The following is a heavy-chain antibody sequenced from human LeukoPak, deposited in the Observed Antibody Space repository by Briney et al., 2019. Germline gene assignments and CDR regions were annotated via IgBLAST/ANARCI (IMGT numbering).Heavy chain of an antibody. CDR1: GFTFSSYS. Sequence: GGSLRLSCAASGFTFSSYSMNWVRQAPGKGLEWVSSISSSSSYIYYADSVKGRFTISRDNAKNSLYLQMNSLRAENTAVYYCAREIWNDVDYWGQGTLVTVSS. J-gene: IGHJ4*02. CDR2: ISSSSSYI. D-gene: IGHD1-1*01. V-gene: IGHV3-21*01. CDR3: AREIWNDVDY.